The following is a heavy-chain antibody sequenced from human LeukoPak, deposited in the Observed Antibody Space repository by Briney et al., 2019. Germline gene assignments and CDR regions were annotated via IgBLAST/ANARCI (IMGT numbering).Heavy chain of an antibody. D-gene: IGHD3-16*01. CDR2: ISYDGSNK. J-gene: IGHJ4*02. Sequence: GGSLRLSCAASGFTFSSYAMHWVRQAPGKGLEWVAVISYDGSNKYYADSVKGRFTISRDNSKNTLYLQMNSLRAEDTAVYYCARDYDSGSIFDYWGQGTLVTVSS. CDR3: ARDYDSGSIFDY. CDR1: GFTFSSYA. V-gene: IGHV3-30-3*01.